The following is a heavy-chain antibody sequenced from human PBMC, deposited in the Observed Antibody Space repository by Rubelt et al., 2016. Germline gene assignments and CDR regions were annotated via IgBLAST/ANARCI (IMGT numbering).Heavy chain of an antibody. V-gene: IGHV3-23*04. CDR1: GFNFSSYA. J-gene: IGHJ4*02. D-gene: IGHD6-13*01. CDR3: AKDQGSTCDSGIDY. CDR2: ISDSGGIT. Sequence: VQLVESGGGVVQPGRSLRLSCAASGFNFSSYAMHWVRKAPGKGLEWVSTISDSGGITYYGYSVKGRLTISRDNSKNTLYLKRNGLRAEETAVYDCAKDQGSTCDSGIDYWGQGTLVTVSS.